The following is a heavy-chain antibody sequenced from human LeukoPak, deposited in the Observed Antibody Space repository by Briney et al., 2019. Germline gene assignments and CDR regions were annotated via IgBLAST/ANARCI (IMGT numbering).Heavy chain of an antibody. CDR3: VKGPCSGGSCYLEY. D-gene: IGHD2-15*01. Sequence: GRSLRLSCAASGFTFSNYAMHWVRQAPGKGLEYVSGISSKGGSTYHADPVKGRFTISRDNSKNTLYIQMNSLRAEDTAVYYCVKGPCSGGSCYLEYWGQGTLVTVSS. CDR1: GFTFSNYA. CDR2: ISSKGGST. J-gene: IGHJ4*02. V-gene: IGHV3-64*05.